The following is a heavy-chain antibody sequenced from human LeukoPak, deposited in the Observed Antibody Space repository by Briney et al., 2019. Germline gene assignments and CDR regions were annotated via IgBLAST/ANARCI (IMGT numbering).Heavy chain of an antibody. CDR1: GVSISSYY. CDR3: ATLGEYYDSSGYYYN. J-gene: IGHJ4*02. V-gene: IGHV4-59*12. Sequence: PSETLSLTCTVSGVSISSYYWSWIRQPPGKGLEWIGYIYYSGSTNYNPSLKSRVTISVDTSKNQFSLKLSSVTAADTAVYYCATLGEYYDSSGYYYNWGQGTLVTVSS. CDR2: IYYSGST. D-gene: IGHD3-22*01.